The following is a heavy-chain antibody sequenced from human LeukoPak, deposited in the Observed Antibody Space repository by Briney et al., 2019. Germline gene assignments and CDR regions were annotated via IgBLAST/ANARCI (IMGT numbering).Heavy chain of an antibody. CDR2: IRSKAYGGTT. CDR1: GFTFGDYA. D-gene: IGHD3-10*01. CDR3: TRVMPMVRVGGARAPKNAFDI. J-gene: IGHJ3*02. Sequence: PGGSLRLSCTASGFTFGDYAMSWVRQAPGKGLEWVGFIRSKAYGGTTEYAASVKGRFTISRDDSKSIAYLQMNSLKTEDTAVYYCTRVMPMVRVGGARAPKNAFDIWGQGTMVTVSS. V-gene: IGHV3-49*04.